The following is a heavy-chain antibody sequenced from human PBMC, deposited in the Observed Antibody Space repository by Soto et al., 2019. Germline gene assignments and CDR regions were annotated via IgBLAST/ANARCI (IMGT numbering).Heavy chain of an antibody. CDR3: ARVQLEGNGMDV. CDR2: ISGSGDKT. V-gene: IGHV3-23*01. J-gene: IGHJ6*02. Sequence: GGSLRLSCAASGFTFSSYGMHWVRQAPGQGLEWVSSISGSGDKTYYADSVKGRFTISRDNSKNTLYLQMNSLRAEDTAVYYCARVQLEGNGMDVWGQGTTVTVSS. D-gene: IGHD1-1*01. CDR1: GFTFSSYG.